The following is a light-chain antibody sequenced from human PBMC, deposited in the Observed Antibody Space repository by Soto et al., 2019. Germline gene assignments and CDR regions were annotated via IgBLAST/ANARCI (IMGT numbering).Light chain of an antibody. CDR1: QGISSH. CDR3: QHLDSYPLT. J-gene: IGKJ3*01. CDR2: AAS. V-gene: IGKV1-9*01. Sequence: IQLTQSPSSLSASVGDRVTITCRASQGISSHIAWYQHKPGKAPKLLIYAASTLQSGVPSRFSGSGSGTDCALTIRSLKTEDFATCFCQHLDSYPLTFGPGTKVAI.